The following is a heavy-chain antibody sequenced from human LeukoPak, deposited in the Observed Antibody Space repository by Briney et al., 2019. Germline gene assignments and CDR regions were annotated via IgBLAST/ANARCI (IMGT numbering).Heavy chain of an antibody. J-gene: IGHJ5*02. CDR3: ATTGRAGAGS. CDR1: GCSISRYY. Sequence: SETLSLTCTVSGCSISRYYWSWIRQPPGKGLEWIGYVYYNGNTNYNPSLKSRVTISVATSKSQFSLKLNSVTAADTAVYYCATTGRAGAGSWGQGTVVTVSS. CDR2: VYYNGNT. V-gene: IGHV4-59*01. D-gene: IGHD6-19*01.